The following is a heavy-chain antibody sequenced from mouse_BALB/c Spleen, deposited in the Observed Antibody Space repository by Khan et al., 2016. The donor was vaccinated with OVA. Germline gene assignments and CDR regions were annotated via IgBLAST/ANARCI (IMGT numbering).Heavy chain of an antibody. D-gene: IGHD1-2*01. CDR1: GYTFTDYY. CDR2: IYPRSGTT. V-gene: IGHV1-77*01. J-gene: IGHJ3*01. Sequence: QVQLQQPGAELARPGASVKLSCKASGYTFTDYYINWVKQRTGQGLEWIGEIYPRSGTTYYNEKFKGKATLTADKSSSIAYMQLSSLTSEDSAVYCCARRNYFGYTFAYWGQGTLVTVSA. CDR3: ARRNYFGYTFAY.